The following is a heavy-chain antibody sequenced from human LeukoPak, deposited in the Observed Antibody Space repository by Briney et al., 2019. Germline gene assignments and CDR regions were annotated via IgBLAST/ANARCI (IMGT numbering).Heavy chain of an antibody. J-gene: IGHJ4*02. D-gene: IGHD3-3*01. CDR1: GFTFSSYS. V-gene: IGHV3-21*01. Sequence: GGSLRLSCAASGFTFSSYSMNWVRQAPGKGLEWVSSISSSSSYIYYADSVEGRFTISRDNAKNSLYLQMNSLRAEDTAVYYCARDLAIFGVVSALDYWGQGTLVTVSS. CDR3: ARDLAIFGVVSALDY. CDR2: ISSSSSYI.